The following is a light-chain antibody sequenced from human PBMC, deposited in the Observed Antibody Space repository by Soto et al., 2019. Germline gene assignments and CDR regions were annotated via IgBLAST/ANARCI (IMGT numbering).Light chain of an antibody. Sequence: DIVMTQSLATLSVSPGERATLSCRASQSVNSNLAWYQQKPGQAPRLLISGASTRATGIPARFSGSVSGTEFTLTISSLQSEDFAVYHCQQYNKWPWTFGQGTKVEIK. CDR2: GAS. CDR3: QQYNKWPWT. V-gene: IGKV3-15*01. CDR1: QSVNSN. J-gene: IGKJ1*01.